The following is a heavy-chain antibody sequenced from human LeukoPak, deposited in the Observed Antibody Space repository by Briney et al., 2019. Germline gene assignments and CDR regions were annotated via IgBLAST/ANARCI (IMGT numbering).Heavy chain of an antibody. V-gene: IGHV1-46*01. CDR1: GYTFTSYY. CDR2: INPSGGST. CDR3: ARDQNLPYYXXXXXKKNYGMDV. Sequence: GASVKVSCKASGYTFTSYYMHWVRQAPGQGLEWMGIINPSGGSTSYAQKFQGRVTMTRDTSTSTVYMELSSLRSEDTAVYYCARDQNLPYYXXXXXKKNYGMDVWGQGTTVTVS. D-gene: IGHD3-3*01. J-gene: IGHJ6*02.